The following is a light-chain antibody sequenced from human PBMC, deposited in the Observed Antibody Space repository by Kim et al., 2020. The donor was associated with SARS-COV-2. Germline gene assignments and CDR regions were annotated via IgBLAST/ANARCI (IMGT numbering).Light chain of an antibody. CDR1: ELGDKY. CDR3: QAWDSNTVL. J-gene: IGLJ2*01. CDR2: EDN. V-gene: IGLV3-1*01. Sequence: SYELTQPPSVSVSPGQTASVTCSGDELGDKYVSWYQQKAGQSPIVVIYEDNKRPSGISERFSGSNSGNTATLTISGTQAIDEAAYYCQAWDSNTVLFGGGTQLTVL.